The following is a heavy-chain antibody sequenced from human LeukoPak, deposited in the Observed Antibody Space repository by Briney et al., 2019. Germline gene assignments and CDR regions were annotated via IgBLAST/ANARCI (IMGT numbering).Heavy chain of an antibody. CDR1: GFTFSAYE. J-gene: IGHJ4*02. D-gene: IGHD3-3*01. Sequence: GGSLRLSCAASGFTFSAYEMNWVRQAPGKGLEWVSYIGSSGSTVYYADSVRGRFTISRDNSKNTLYLQMNSLRAEDTAVYYCAKDLSKGLLYRRGMYYFDYWGQGTLVTVSS. CDR2: IGSSGSTV. CDR3: AKDLSKGLLYRRGMYYFDY. V-gene: IGHV3-48*03.